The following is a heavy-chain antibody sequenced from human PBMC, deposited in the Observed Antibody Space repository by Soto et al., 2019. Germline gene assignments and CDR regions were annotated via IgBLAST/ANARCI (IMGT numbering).Heavy chain of an antibody. CDR3: ARAATSIAAKYGMDV. CDR2: INPSGGST. J-gene: IGHJ6*02. Sequence: QVQLVQSGAEVKKPGASVKVSCKASGYTFTSYYMHWVRQAPGQGLEWMGIINPSGGSTSYAQKFQGRVTMTRDTSTSTVYMELSSLRSEDTAVYYCARAATSIAAKYGMDVWGQGTTVTVSS. V-gene: IGHV1-46*01. CDR1: GYTFTSYY. D-gene: IGHD6-13*01.